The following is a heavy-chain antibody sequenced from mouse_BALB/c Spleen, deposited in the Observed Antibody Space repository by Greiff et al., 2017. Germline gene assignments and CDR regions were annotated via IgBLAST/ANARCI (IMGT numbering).Heavy chain of an antibody. CDR1: GYTFTDYN. J-gene: IGHJ4*01. D-gene: IGHD2-4*01. CDR2: INPNNGGT. V-gene: IGHV1-18*01. Sequence: VQLQQSGPELVKPGASVKIPCKASGYTFTDYNMDWVKQSHGKSLEWIGDINPNNGGTIYNQKFKGKATLTVDKSSSTAYMELRSLTSEDTAVYYCARVGLRRDYYAMDYWGQGTSVTVSS. CDR3: ARVGLRRDYYAMDY.